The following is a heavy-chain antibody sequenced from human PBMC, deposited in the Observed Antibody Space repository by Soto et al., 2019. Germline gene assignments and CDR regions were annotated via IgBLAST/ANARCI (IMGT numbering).Heavy chain of an antibody. J-gene: IGHJ1*01. CDR3: ARSGFLEWLFPTDNGYFQH. D-gene: IGHD3-3*01. V-gene: IGHV1-69*13. CDR1: GGTFSSYA. CDR2: IIPIFGTA. Sequence: ASVKVSCKASGGTFSSYAISWVRQAPGQGLEWMGGIIPIFGTANYAQKFQGRVTITADESTSTAYMELSSLRSEDTAVYYCARSGFLEWLFPTDNGYFQHWGQGTLVTVSS.